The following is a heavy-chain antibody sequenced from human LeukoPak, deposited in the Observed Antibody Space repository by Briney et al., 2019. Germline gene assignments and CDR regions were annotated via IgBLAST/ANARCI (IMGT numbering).Heavy chain of an antibody. CDR1: GYTFTSYG. Sequence: ASVKVSCKASGYTFTSYGISWVRQAPGQGLEWMGWISAYNGNTNYAQKLQGRVTMTTDTSTSTAYMELRSLRPDDTAVYYCARPSRGRGPIDYYYYYMDVWGKGTTVTVSS. V-gene: IGHV1-18*01. CDR2: ISAYNGNT. J-gene: IGHJ6*03. CDR3: ARPSRGRGPIDYYYYYMDV. D-gene: IGHD2-15*01.